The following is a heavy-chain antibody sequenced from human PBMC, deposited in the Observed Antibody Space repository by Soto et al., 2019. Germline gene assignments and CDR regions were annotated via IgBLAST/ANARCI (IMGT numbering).Heavy chain of an antibody. Sequence: SETLSLTCTVSGGSVSSGSYYWSWIRQTPGKGLEWIGYIYYSGSTNYNPSLKSRVTISVDTSKNQFSLKLSSVTAADTAIYFCARLVYDTRLNYMYFDFWGQGALVTVSS. CDR1: GGSVSSGSYY. CDR3: ARLVYDTRLNYMYFDF. J-gene: IGHJ4*02. V-gene: IGHV4-61*01. CDR2: IYYSGST. D-gene: IGHD2-8*01.